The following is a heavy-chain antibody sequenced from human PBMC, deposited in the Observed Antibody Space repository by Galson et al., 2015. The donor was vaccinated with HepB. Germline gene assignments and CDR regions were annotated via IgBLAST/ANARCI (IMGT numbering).Heavy chain of an antibody. CDR3: ARVAAYRGSWY. D-gene: IGHD5-12*01. CDR1: GGTFTSSG. CDR2: IVPMIGGT. J-gene: IGHJ2*01. Sequence: SVKVSCKASGGTFTSSGINWVRQAPGQGLEWVGGIVPMIGGTIYAQKLQDRVTITADESTTAVYMDLSSLTSEDTAIYYCARVAAYRGSWY. V-gene: IGHV1-69*13.